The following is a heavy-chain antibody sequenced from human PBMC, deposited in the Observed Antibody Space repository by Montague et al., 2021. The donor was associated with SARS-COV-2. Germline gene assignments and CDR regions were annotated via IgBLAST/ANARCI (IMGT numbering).Heavy chain of an antibody. V-gene: IGHV3-21*01. CDR3: ARDAYSNYGEGNYFDY. CDR2: ISTSSSYI. J-gene: IGHJ4*02. D-gene: IGHD4-11*01. CDR1: GFTFSSYF. Sequence: SLRLSCAASGFTFSSYFMNWVRQAPGKGLEWVSSISTSSSYIYYADSVKGRFTISRDNAKNSLYLQMNSLRAEDTAVYYCARDAYSNYGEGNYFDYWGQGTLVNGSS.